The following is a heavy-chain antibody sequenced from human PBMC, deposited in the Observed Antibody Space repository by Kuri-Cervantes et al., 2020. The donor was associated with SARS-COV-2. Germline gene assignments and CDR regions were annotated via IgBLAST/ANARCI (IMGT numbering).Heavy chain of an antibody. V-gene: IGHV4-39*01. J-gene: IGHJ4*01. CDR1: GGSIRGSSYY. Sequence: SETLSLTCTVSGGSIRGSSYYWGWFRRSPGKRLQWIGNVYYSGRTYYDPSLKSRVTISVDTSRNQFSLRLSSLTAADTAVYYCAKSGLGVSYYFDSWGHGTLVTVSS. D-gene: IGHD5/OR15-5a*01. CDR2: VYYSGRT. CDR3: AKSGLGVSYYFDS.